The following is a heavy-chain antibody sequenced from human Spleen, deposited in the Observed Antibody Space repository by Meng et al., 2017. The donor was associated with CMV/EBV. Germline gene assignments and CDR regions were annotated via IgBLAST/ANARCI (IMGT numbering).Heavy chain of an antibody. CDR1: GSFSGYY. D-gene: IGHD3-22*01. Sequence: GSFSGYYWSWIRQAPGKGLEWIGEINHSGSTNYNPSLKSRVTISVDTSKNQFPLKLSSVTAADTAVYYCARGTYYYDSSGYYYFFDYWGQGTLVTVSS. J-gene: IGHJ4*02. CDR3: ARGTYYYDSSGYYYFFDY. CDR2: INHSGST. V-gene: IGHV4-34*01.